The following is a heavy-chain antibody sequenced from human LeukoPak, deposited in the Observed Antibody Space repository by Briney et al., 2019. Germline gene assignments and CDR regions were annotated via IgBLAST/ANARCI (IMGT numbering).Heavy chain of an antibody. J-gene: IGHJ4*02. V-gene: IGHV5-51*01. CDR2: IFLGDSDA. CDR3: ARERSSQGYFDF. CDR1: GYSFSSYW. D-gene: IGHD6-6*01. Sequence: GESLQISCRGSGYSFSSYWIGWVRQMPGKGLEWMGIIFLGDSDARYSPSFQGQVTISDDKSISTAYLQWSSLEASDTAMYYCARERSSQGYFDFWGQGTLVTVSS.